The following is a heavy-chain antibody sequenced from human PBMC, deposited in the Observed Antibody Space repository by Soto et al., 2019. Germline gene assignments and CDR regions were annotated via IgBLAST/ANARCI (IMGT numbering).Heavy chain of an antibody. J-gene: IGHJ6*02. V-gene: IGHV5-51*01. D-gene: IGHD3-10*01. CDR2: IYPADSDT. Sequence: GESLKISCQGSGYSFTSYWVAWVRQMPGKGLEWMGIIYPADSDTRYSPSFQGQVSISVDKSISAAYLQWNSLKASDTATYFCAKVMVRGPNFHFYGLDVWGPGTTVTVSS. CDR1: GYSFTSYW. CDR3: AKVMVRGPNFHFYGLDV.